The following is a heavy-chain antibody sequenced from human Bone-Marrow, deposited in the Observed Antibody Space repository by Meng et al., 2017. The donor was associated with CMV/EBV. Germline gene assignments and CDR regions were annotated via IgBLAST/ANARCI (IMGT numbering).Heavy chain of an antibody. CDR3: ARGPHYDFWSGYFGDWFDP. J-gene: IGHJ5*02. CDR2: INPNSGGT. CDR1: GHTFTGYY. V-gene: IGHV1-2*02. D-gene: IGHD3-3*01. Sequence: ASVKVSCKASGHTFTGYYMHWVRQAPGQGLEWMGWINPNSGGTNYAQKFQGRVTITRNTSISTAYMELSSLRSEDTAVYYCARGPHYDFWSGYFGDWFDPWGQGTLVTVSS.